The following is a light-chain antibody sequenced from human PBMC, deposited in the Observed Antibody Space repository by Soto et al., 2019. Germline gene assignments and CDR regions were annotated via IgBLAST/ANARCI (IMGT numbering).Light chain of an antibody. CDR2: GAS. V-gene: IGKV3-15*01. CDR1: QTISSN. J-gene: IGKJ2*01. Sequence: EIVMTQSRATLSVSPGERATLSCRASQTISSNLAWYQQKPGQAPRLLIHGASTRAAGVPARFSGSGSGTEVTLTITSLQSEDFAVYYCQQYHNWPPQYTFGQGTQLQIK. CDR3: QQYHNWPPQYT.